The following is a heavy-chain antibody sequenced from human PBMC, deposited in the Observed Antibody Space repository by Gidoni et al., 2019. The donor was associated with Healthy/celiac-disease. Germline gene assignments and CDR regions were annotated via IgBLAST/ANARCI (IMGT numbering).Heavy chain of an antibody. CDR2: MNPNSGNT. J-gene: IGHJ4*02. Sequence: QVQLVQSGAEVKKPGASVKVSCKASGYTFTSYDINWVRQATGQGLEWMGWMNPNSGNTGYAQKCQGRVTMTRNTSRSTAYMELSSLRSEDTAVYYCARVYSGYDNFDYWGQGTLVTVSS. V-gene: IGHV1-8*01. CDR3: ARVYSGYDNFDY. CDR1: GYTFTSYD. D-gene: IGHD5-12*01.